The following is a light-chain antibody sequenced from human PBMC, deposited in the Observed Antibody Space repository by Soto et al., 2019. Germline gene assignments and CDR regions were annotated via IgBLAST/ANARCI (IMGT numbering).Light chain of an antibody. Sequence: QSALTQPASVSGSPGQSITISCTGTSDDVGALNYVSWYQQHPGKAPKLMIFEVSRRPSGVSNRFSGSKSGNTASLTISGLQAEDEADYYCTSYASSVNYVFGTGTKVTVL. CDR1: SDDVGALNY. CDR3: TSYASSVNYV. CDR2: EVS. J-gene: IGLJ1*01. V-gene: IGLV2-14*01.